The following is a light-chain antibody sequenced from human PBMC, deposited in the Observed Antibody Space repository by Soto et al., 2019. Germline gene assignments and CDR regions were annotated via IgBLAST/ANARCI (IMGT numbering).Light chain of an antibody. CDR3: TSYTSRNTYF. CDR2: EVN. CDR1: SSDVGGYNY. V-gene: IGLV2-14*01. Sequence: QSALTQPASVSASPGQSITISCTGTSSDVGGYNYVSWYQQHPGKAPKLIIYEVNNRPSGLSNRFSGSKSGNAASLTISGLQPEDEADYYCTSYTSRNTYFFGSGTKVTVL. J-gene: IGLJ1*01.